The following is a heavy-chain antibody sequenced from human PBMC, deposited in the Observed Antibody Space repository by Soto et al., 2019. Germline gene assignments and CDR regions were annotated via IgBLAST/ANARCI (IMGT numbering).Heavy chain of an antibody. V-gene: IGHV3-23*01. J-gene: IGHJ4*02. CDR3: ASSGKRTAGSGSYSGLPRDY. D-gene: IGHD1-26*01. CDR1: GFTFSSYA. Sequence: GGSLRLSCAASGFTFSSYAMSWVRQAPGKGLEWVSAISGSGGSTYYADSVKGRFTISRDNSKNTLYLQMNSLRAEDTAVYYYASSGKRTAGSGSYSGLPRDYWGQGTLVTVSS. CDR2: ISGSGGST.